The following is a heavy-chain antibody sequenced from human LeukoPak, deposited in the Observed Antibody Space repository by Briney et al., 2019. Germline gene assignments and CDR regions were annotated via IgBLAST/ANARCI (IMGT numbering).Heavy chain of an antibody. V-gene: IGHV1-3*01. J-gene: IGHJ4*02. D-gene: IGHD2-21*02. CDR2: INAGNGNT. Sequence: ASVKVSCKAFGYTFTSYAMHWVRQAPGQRLEWMGWINAGNGNTKYSQKFQGRVTITRDTSASTAYMELSSLRSEDTAVYYCARAGKASVVTAPDFDYWGQGTLVTVSS. CDR3: ARAGKASVVTAPDFDY. CDR1: GYTFTSYA.